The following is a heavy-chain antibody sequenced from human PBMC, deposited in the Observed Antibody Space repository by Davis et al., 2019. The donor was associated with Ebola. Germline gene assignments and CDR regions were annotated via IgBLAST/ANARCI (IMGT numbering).Heavy chain of an antibody. J-gene: IGHJ4*01. D-gene: IGHD2-21*02. CDR3: AREGALTSFDS. Sequence: SETLSLTCAVYGASFSSDNWWSWIRQSPGKRLEWIGEIHDSGRSNYNPSLKSRVAISLDRSMNQVSLELTSLTAADTAVYFCAREGALTSFDSWGRGTLVTVSS. CDR1: GASFSSDNW. V-gene: IGHV4-4*02. CDR2: IHDSGRS.